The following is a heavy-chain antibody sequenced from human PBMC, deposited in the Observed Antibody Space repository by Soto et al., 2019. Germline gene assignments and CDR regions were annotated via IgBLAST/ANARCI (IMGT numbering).Heavy chain of an antibody. CDR2: IYYSGST. D-gene: IGHD3-22*01. CDR1: GGSISSGDYY. V-gene: IGHV4-30-4*01. J-gene: IGHJ3*02. Sequence: SETLSLTCTVSGGSISSGDYYWSWIRQPPRKGLEWIGYIYYSGSTYYNPSLKSRVTISVDTSKNQFSLKLSSVTAADTAVYYCARRSYYYDSSGPSDAFDISCQGPIFTV. CDR3: ARRSYYYDSSGPSDAFDI.